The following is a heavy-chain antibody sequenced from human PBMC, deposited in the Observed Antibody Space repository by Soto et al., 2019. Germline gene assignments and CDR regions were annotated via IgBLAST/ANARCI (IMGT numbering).Heavy chain of an antibody. D-gene: IGHD3-3*01. J-gene: IGHJ6*02. CDR3: ARAGRYYDFWSGYYGGYYYYGMDV. CDR1: GGSFSGYY. V-gene: IGHV4-34*01. Sequence: PSETLSLTCAVYGGSFSGYYWSWIRQPPGKGLEWIGEINHSGSTNYNPPLKSRVTISVDTSKNQFSLKLSSVTAADTAVYYCARAGRYYDFWSGYYGGYYYYGMDVWGQGTTVTVS. CDR2: INHSGST.